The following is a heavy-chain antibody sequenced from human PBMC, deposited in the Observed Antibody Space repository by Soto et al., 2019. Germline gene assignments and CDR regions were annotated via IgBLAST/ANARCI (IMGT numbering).Heavy chain of an antibody. Sequence: GASVKVSCKASGYTFTSYGISWVRQAPGQGLEWMGWISAYNDNTNYAQKLQGRVTMTTDTSTSTAYMELRSLRSDDTAVYYCARDRVWFGELGDFDYWGQGTLVTVSS. J-gene: IGHJ4*02. CDR1: GYTFTSYG. D-gene: IGHD3-10*01. CDR3: ARDRVWFGELGDFDY. CDR2: ISAYNDNT. V-gene: IGHV1-18*01.